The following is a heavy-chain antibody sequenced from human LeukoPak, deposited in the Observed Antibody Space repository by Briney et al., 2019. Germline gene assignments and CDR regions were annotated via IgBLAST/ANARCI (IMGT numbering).Heavy chain of an antibody. CDR1: GYTFTGHY. Sequence: ASVKVSCKASGYTFTGHYMHWVRQAPGQGLEWMGWINPHTGGTHYAQKFQGRVTMTRDTSISTAYMELSRLRSDDTAVYYCATDYGDYESGYWGQGTLVTVSS. CDR3: ATDYGDYESGY. J-gene: IGHJ4*02. D-gene: IGHD4-17*01. V-gene: IGHV1-2*02. CDR2: INPHTGGT.